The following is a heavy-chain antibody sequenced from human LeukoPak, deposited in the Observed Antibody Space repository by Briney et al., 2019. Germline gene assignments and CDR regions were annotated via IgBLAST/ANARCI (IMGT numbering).Heavy chain of an antibody. CDR3: TRGGAARPDY. J-gene: IGHJ4*02. CDR2: ISSNSRTI. D-gene: IGHD6-6*01. CDR1: GFTFSDYW. V-gene: IGHV3-48*01. Sequence: GGSLRLSCAASGFTFSDYWMNWVRQAPGKGLEWVSYISSNSRTIDYANSVKGRFTVSRDNAKNSLFLQMNSLRAEDTAVYYCTRGGAARPDYWGQGTLVTVSS.